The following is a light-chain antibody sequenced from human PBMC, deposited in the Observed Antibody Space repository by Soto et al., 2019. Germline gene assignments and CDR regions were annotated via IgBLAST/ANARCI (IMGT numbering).Light chain of an antibody. Sequence: EIVMTQSPATQSVSPGERATLSCRASQSVSSNLAWYQQKPGQAPRLLIYDASNRATGIPARFSGSGSGTDSTLTISSLQPEDFAVYYCQQRSNRITFGQGTRLEIK. V-gene: IGKV3-11*01. CDR1: QSVSSN. CDR2: DAS. CDR3: QQRSNRIT. J-gene: IGKJ5*01.